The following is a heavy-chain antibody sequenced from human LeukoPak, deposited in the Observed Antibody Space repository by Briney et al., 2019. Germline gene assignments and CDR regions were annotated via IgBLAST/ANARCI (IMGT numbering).Heavy chain of an antibody. CDR2: ISYDGINK. CDR3: AKDIERVRGVTSYYFDY. Sequence: KRLEWVAVISYDGINKYYADSVKGRFSISRDNSKNTLYLQMNSLRAEDTAVYYCAKDIERVRGVTSYYFDYWGQGTLVTVSS. D-gene: IGHD3-10*01. J-gene: IGHJ4*02. V-gene: IGHV3-30*18.